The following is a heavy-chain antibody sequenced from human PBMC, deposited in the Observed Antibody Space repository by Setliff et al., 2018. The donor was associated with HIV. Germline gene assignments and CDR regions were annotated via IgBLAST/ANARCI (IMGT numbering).Heavy chain of an antibody. J-gene: IGHJ5*02. CDR2: IIPIFGSA. V-gene: IGHV1-69*13. Sequence: SVKVSCKASADTFSSHVISWFRQAPGQGLEWMGGIIPIFGSANFPQNFQGRLTITVDEPTSTAHMELSSLTSDDTAVYYCARPTYYTDNSGHPRYYFETWGQGTRVTVSS. D-gene: IGHD3-22*01. CDR1: ADTFSSHV. CDR3: ARPTYYTDNSGHPRYYFET.